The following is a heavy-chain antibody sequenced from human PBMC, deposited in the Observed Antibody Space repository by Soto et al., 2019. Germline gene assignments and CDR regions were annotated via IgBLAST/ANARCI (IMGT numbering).Heavy chain of an antibody. CDR1: GYTFTSYY. CDR3: ARAAVGGRRLDY. Sequence: QVQVVQSGAELKKPGASVKVSCKASGYTFTSYYIHWVRQAPGQGLEWMGIINPSGGSTTYAQKFQGRVTGTRDTSTSTVYMELSSLDCADTAVEDCARAAVGGRRLDYWGQGTLVTVSS. D-gene: IGHD2-15*01. CDR2: INPSGGST. V-gene: IGHV1-46*01. J-gene: IGHJ4*02.